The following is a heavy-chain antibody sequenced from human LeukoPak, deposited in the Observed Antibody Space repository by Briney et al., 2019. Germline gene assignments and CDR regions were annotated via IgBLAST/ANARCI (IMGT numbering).Heavy chain of an antibody. CDR3: ARARKFGIAAAVPGGYYYYSYMDV. D-gene: IGHD6-13*01. J-gene: IGHJ6*03. CDR1: GYTFTGYY. CDR2: INPNSGGT. V-gene: IGHV1-2*06. Sequence: ASVKVSCKASGYTFTGYYMHWVRQAPGQGLEWMGRINPNSGGTNYAQKFQGRVTMTRDTSISTAYMELSSLRSDDTAVYYCARARKFGIAAAVPGGYYYYSYMDVWGKGTTVTVSS.